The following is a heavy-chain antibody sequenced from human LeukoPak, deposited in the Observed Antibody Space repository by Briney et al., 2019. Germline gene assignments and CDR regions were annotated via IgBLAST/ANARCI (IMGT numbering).Heavy chain of an antibody. D-gene: IGHD2-21*02. CDR2: IYYSGST. V-gene: IGHV4-30-4*01. J-gene: IGHJ3*02. CDR1: GGSISSGDYY. CDR3: ARAGGDGAFDI. Sequence: PSETLSLTCTVSGGSISSGDYYWSWLRQPPGKGLEWIGYIYYSGSTYYNPSLKSRVTISVDTSKNQFSLKLSSVTAADTAVYYCARAGGDGAFDIWGQGTMVTVSS.